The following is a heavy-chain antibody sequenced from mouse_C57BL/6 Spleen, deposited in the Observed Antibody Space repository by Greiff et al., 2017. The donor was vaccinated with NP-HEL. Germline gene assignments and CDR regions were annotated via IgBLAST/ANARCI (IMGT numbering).Heavy chain of an antibody. V-gene: IGHV6-3*01. D-gene: IGHD1-1*01. CDR3: TGYYYGSSYVGFAY. CDR2: IRLKSDNYAT. CDR1: GFTFSNYW. Sequence: EVKLQESGGGLVQPGGSMKLSCVASGFTFSNYWMNWVRQSPEKGLEWVAQIRLKSDNYATHYAESVKGRFTISRDDSKSSVYLQMNNLRAEDTGIYYCTGYYYGSSYVGFAYWGQGTLVTVSA. J-gene: IGHJ3*01.